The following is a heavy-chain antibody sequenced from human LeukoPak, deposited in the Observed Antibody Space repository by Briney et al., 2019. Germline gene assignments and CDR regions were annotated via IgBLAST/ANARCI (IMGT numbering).Heavy chain of an antibody. V-gene: IGHV3-20*04. CDR2: ITWNSEKT. D-gene: IGHD6-19*01. Sequence: PGGSLRLSCAASGFRFDDYGMSWVRLAPGRGLEWIPGITWNSEKTAYAEAVKGRFTISRDSAKNSLYLQMNSLSAEDTALYYCARDWRSGYSIDNWGQGTLVTVSS. CDR1: GFRFDDYG. CDR3: ARDWRSGYSIDN. J-gene: IGHJ4*02.